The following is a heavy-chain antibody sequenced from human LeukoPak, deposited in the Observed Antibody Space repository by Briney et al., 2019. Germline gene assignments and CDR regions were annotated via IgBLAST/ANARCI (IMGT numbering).Heavy chain of an antibody. CDR3: ARDPRQYSSGWYYFDY. J-gene: IGHJ4*02. CDR1: GFSFSVYW. V-gene: IGHV3-30-3*01. D-gene: IGHD6-19*01. CDR2: ISYDGSNK. Sequence: GGSLRLSCAASGFSFSVYWMSWVRQAPGKGLEWVAVISYDGSNKYYADSVKGRFTISRDDSKNTLYLQMNSLRAEDTAVYYCARDPRQYSSGWYYFDYWGQGTLVTVSS.